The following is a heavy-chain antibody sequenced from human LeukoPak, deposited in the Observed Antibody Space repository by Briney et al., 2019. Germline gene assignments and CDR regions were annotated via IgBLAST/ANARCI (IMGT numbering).Heavy chain of an antibody. CDR1: GGSFSGYY. V-gene: IGHV4-34*01. CDR2: INHSGST. D-gene: IGHD3-22*01. Sequence: SETLSLTCAVYGGSFSGYYWSWIRQPPGKGLEWIGEINHSGSTNYNPSLKSRVTISVDTSKNQFSLKLSSVTTADTAVYYCARDVHYYDSSGSLSYWGQGTLVTVSS. CDR3: ARDVHYYDSSGSLSY. J-gene: IGHJ4*02.